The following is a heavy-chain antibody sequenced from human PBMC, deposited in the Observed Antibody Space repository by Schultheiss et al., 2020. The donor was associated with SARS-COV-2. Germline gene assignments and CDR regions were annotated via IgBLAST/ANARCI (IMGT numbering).Heavy chain of an antibody. V-gene: IGHV2-70*04. Sequence: SGPTLVKPTQTLTLTCTFSGFSLSTKGVGVGWIRQPPGKALEWLARIDWDDVKFYSTSLKTRLTISKDTSKNQVVLTMTNMDPVDTATYYCARTPTRGSGMDVWGQGTTVTVSS. CDR3: ARTPTRGSGMDV. D-gene: IGHD3-16*01. CDR1: GFSLSTKGVG. J-gene: IGHJ6*02. CDR2: IDWDDVK.